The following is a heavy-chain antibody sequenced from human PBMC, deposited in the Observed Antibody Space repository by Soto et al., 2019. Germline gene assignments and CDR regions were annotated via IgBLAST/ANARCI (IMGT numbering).Heavy chain of an antibody. J-gene: IGHJ6*02. CDR3: ARGPGVGGYSYGSGGPSYYNYGTDV. V-gene: IGHV4-30-4*01. D-gene: IGHD5-18*01. Sequence: PSETLSLTCTVSGGSISSGDYYWSWIRQPPGKGLEWIGYIYYSGSTYYNPSLKSRVTISVDTSENQFSLKLSSVTAADTAVDYCARGPGVGGYSYGSGGPSYYNYGTDVWGQVTTVTVSS. CDR2: IYYSGST. CDR1: GGSISSGDYY.